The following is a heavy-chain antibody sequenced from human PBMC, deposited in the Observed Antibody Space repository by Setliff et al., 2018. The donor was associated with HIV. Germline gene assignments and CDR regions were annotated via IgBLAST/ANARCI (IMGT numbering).Heavy chain of an antibody. J-gene: IGHJ5*02. CDR3: ARDRRYYDYVWGGQEARWFDP. D-gene: IGHD3-16*01. V-gene: IGHV3-7*01. CDR2: IKEDGSEK. CDR1: GFTFSSSW. Sequence: PGGSLRLSCAASGFTFSSSWMSWVRHAPGKRLEWVANIKEDGSEKYYVDSVKGRYTFSRDNAKNSMYLQMNSMRAEDTAVYYCARDRRYYDYVWGGQEARWFDPWGQGTLVTVSS.